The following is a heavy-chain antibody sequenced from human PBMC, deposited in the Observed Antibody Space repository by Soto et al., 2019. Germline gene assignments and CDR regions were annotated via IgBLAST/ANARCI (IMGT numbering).Heavy chain of an antibody. CDR2: IYYSGST. Sequence: SETLSLTCTVSRGSISSYYWSWIRQPPGKGLEWIGYIYYSGSTNYNPSLKSRVTISVDTSKNQFSLKLSSVTAADTAVYYCARDGRYYDILTGYSPIDAFDIWGQGTMVTVSS. D-gene: IGHD3-9*01. J-gene: IGHJ3*02. V-gene: IGHV4-59*01. CDR1: RGSISSYY. CDR3: ARDGRYYDILTGYSPIDAFDI.